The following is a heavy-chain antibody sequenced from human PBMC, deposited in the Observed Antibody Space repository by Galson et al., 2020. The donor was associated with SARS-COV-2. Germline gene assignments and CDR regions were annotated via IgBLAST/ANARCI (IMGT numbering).Heavy chain of an antibody. CDR1: GFTFSSYS. J-gene: IGHJ6*03. CDR3: ARDFYGDYYGLGSYQDFMDV. D-gene: IGHD3-10*01. CDR2: ISSSSYI. Sequence: GGSLRLSCAASGFTFSSYSMNWVRQAPGKGLEWVSSISSSSYIYYADSVKSRFTISSNNDNNSPYLQMNSLRAEDTAVYYCARDFYGDYYGLGSYQDFMDVWGKGTTVTVSS. V-gene: IGHV3-21*01.